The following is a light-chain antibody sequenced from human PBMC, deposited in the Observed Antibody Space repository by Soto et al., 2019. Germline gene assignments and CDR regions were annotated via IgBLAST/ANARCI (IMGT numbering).Light chain of an antibody. CDR2: KAS. CDR1: QSITDW. V-gene: IGKV1-5*03. Sequence: DIPMTQSPSTLSASVGDRVTITCRASQSITDWLAWYQQKPGKAPKFLIYKASNLEGGVPSRFSGSGSGTEFTLTISSVQPDDFATYYCQYWDNYSWTFGQGTKVEI. J-gene: IGKJ1*01. CDR3: QYWDNYSWT.